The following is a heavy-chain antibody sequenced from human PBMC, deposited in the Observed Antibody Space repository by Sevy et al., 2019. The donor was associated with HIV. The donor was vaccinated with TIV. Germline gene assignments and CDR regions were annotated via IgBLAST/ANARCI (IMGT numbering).Heavy chain of an antibody. CDR1: GFIFSDYY. CDR3: ARRRFGGIRDAFDI. Sequence: GRSLRLSCAVSGFIFSDYYMSWIRQAPGKGLEWVSYISSSGMTIYYADSVKGRFTISRDNAKNSLYLQMNSLRAEDTAVYYCARRRFGGIRDAFDIWGQGTMVTVSS. J-gene: IGHJ3*02. D-gene: IGHD3-10*01. CDR2: ISSSGMTI. V-gene: IGHV3-11*01.